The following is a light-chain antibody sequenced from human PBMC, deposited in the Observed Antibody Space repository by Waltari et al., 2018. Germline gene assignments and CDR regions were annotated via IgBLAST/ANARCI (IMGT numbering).Light chain of an antibody. CDR2: GAS. Sequence: PGERATLSCRASQSVSSSYLAWYQQKPGQAPRLLIYGASSRATGIPDRFSGSGSGTDFTLTISRLEPEDFAVYYCQQYGSSSYTFGQGTKLEIK. CDR1: QSVSSSY. J-gene: IGKJ2*01. V-gene: IGKV3-20*01. CDR3: QQYGSSSYT.